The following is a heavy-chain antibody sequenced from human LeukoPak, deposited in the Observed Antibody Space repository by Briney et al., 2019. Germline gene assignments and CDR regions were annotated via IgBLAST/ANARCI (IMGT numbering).Heavy chain of an antibody. CDR3: ARDRGYDILTGYRKFDY. J-gene: IGHJ4*02. CDR1: GGSFSGYY. Sequence: SETLSLTCAVYGGSFSGYYWSWIRQPPGKGLEWIGYIYSSGSTGYSPSLKSRVTISVDTSKNQFSLKLSSVTAADTAVYYCARDRGYDILTGYRKFDYWGQGTLVTVSS. V-gene: IGHV4-59*01. D-gene: IGHD3-9*01. CDR2: IYSSGST.